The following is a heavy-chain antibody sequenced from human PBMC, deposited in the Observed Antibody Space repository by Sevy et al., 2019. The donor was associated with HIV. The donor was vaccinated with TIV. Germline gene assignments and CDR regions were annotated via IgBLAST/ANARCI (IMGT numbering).Heavy chain of an antibody. J-gene: IGHJ4*02. D-gene: IGHD2-8*01. CDR3: AREGCTRPHDY. CDR1: GFNFNIYS. CDR2: LSFGCGKI. V-gene: IGHV3-23*01. Sequence: GGSLRLSCAVSGFNFNIYSMSWVRQAPGKGLEWVSTLSFGCGKINYADSVKGRFIISRDDSKNTLYLQMNSLRAEDTAVYFCAREGCTRPHDYWGQGTRFTVSS.